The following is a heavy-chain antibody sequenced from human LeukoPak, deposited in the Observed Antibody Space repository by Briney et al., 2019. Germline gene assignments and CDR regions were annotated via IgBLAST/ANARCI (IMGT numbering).Heavy chain of an antibody. CDR1: GGTFISYA. V-gene: IGHV1-69*13. D-gene: IGHD5-18*01. CDR2: IIPIFGTA. Sequence: SVKVSCKASGGTFISYAISWVRQAPGQGLEWMGGIIPIFGTANYAQKFQGRVTITADESTSTAYMELSLLRSEDTAVYYCAITKSGVQLWLNPYYYYYMDVWGKGTTVTVSS. CDR3: AITKSGVQLWLNPYYYYYMDV. J-gene: IGHJ6*03.